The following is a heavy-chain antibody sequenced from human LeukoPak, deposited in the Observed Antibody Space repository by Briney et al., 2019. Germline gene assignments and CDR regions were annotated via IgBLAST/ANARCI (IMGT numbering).Heavy chain of an antibody. J-gene: IGHJ4*02. CDR2: ISGSGGST. CDR1: GFTFSSYA. D-gene: IGHD5-12*01. Sequence: GGSLRLSCAASGFTFSSYALSWVRQAPGKGLEWVSAISGSGGSTYYADSVKGRFTISRDNSKNTLYLQMNSLRVEDTAVYYCAKVVVAAKRGNYFDYWGQGTLVTVSS. CDR3: AKVVVAAKRGNYFDY. V-gene: IGHV3-23*01.